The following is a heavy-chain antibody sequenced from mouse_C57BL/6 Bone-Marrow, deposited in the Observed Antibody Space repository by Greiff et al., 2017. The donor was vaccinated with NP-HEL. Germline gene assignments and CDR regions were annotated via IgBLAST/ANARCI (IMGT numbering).Heavy chain of an antibody. J-gene: IGHJ3*01. CDR2: ISSGSSTI. CDR1: GFTFSDYG. V-gene: IGHV5-17*01. Sequence: EVKVVESGGGLVKPGGSLKLSCAASGFTFSDYGMHWVRQAPEQGLAWVAYISSGSSTIYYADTVKGRFTISRDNAKNTLFLQMTSLRSEDTAMYYCAKNWSFAYWGQGTLVTVSA. CDR3: AKNWSFAY. D-gene: IGHD4-1*01.